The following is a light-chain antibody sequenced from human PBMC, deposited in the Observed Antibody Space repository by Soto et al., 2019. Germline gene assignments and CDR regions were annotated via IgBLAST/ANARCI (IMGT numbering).Light chain of an antibody. V-gene: IGKV3-20*01. Sequence: EIVLTQSPGTLSLSPGERATLSCRASQSVRDSLLGWQQQKPGHAPSLLIYKTSSRATGIPARFRGSGSGTEFALTLTSVEPEDVAMYFCQPYDSSPGTFGQGTKVE. CDR3: QPYDSSPGT. J-gene: IGKJ1*01. CDR1: QSVRDSL. CDR2: KTS.